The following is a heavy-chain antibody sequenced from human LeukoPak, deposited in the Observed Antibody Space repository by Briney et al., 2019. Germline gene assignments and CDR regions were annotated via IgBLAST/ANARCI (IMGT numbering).Heavy chain of an antibody. CDR2: SYRSGST. V-gene: IGHV4-61*09. CDR1: GGSISSGSYY. CDR3: ARRQTPYYDFWSGYSRGAFDI. J-gene: IGHJ3*02. D-gene: IGHD3-3*01. Sequence: SETLSLTCTVSGGSISSGSYYWSWIRQPAGKRLEWFVHSYRSGSTNYNPSLKSRITISVDTSKNQFSLKLSSVTTADTAVYYCARRQTPYYDFWSGYSRGAFDIWGQGTMVTVSS.